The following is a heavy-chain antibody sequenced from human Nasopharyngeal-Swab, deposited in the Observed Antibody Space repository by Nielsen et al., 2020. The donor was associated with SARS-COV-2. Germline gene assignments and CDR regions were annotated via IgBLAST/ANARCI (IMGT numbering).Heavy chain of an antibody. CDR3: ATGSGSYLDNWFDP. J-gene: IGHJ5*02. CDR1: GYTLTELS. CDR2: FDPEDGET. V-gene: IGHV1-24*01. Sequence: ASVKVSCKVSGYTLTELSMHWVRQAPGKGLEWMGGFDPEDGETIYAQKFQGRVTMTEDTSTDTAYMEPSSLRSEDTAVYYCATGSGSYLDNWFDPWGQGTLVTVSS. D-gene: IGHD1-26*01.